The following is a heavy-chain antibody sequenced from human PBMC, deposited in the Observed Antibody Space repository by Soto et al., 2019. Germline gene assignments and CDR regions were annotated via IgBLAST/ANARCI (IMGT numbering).Heavy chain of an antibody. D-gene: IGHD1-26*01. V-gene: IGHV3-30*18. J-gene: IGHJ5*02. CDR3: AKAGGRRWAPFDP. CDR2: ISSDGSIQ. CDR1: GFIFSNYG. Sequence: PGGSLRLSCAASGFIFSNYGLHWVRQAPGMGLEWVAVISSDGSIQYYADSVQGRFTVSRDNSKNTLYLQMNSLRTEGTAVYYCAKAGGRRWAPFDPWGQGTLVTVSS.